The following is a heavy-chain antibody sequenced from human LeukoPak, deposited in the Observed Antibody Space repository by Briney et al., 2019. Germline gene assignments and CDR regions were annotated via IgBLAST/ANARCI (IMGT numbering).Heavy chain of an antibody. V-gene: IGHV3-48*03. D-gene: IGHD3-16*01. CDR1: GFSFGGYE. CDR2: ISTTSSTV. J-gene: IGHJ6*02. CDR3: ARDASYYDYVWGSYSNYYYGMDV. Sequence: GGSLRPSCAASGFSFGGYEMNWVRQAPGKWLEWVSYISTTSSTVFYADSVEGRFTISRDNAKNSLYLQMNSLRAEDTAVYYCARDASYYDYVWGSYSNYYYGMDVWGQGTTVTVSS.